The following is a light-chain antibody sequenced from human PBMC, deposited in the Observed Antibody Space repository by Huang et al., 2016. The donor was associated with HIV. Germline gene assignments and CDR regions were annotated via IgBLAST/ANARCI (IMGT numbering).Light chain of an antibody. CDR2: GAA. Sequence: EIVLTQSPGTLSLSPGERATLSCRARQSVSSSYLAWYQQKPGQAPRLLLYGAASRANGIPDRCSGSGSGKDCTLTISRLEPEDFAVYYCQQYGSSPPWTFGQGTKVEIK. J-gene: IGKJ1*01. CDR1: QSVSSSY. V-gene: IGKV3-20*01. CDR3: QQYGSSPPWT.